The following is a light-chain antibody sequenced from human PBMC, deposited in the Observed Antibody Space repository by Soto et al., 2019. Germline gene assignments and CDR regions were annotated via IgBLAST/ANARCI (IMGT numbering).Light chain of an antibody. CDR3: QQYNSYPLT. J-gene: IGKJ4*01. Sequence: IRRPQSPSSVSASVGDIVTITCRASQSISSWLAWYQQKPGTAPKLLIYKASSLESGVPSRFSGSGSGTEFTLTISSLQPDDFATYYCQQYNSYPLTFGGGTKVDIK. CDR2: KAS. CDR1: QSISSW. V-gene: IGKV1-5*03.